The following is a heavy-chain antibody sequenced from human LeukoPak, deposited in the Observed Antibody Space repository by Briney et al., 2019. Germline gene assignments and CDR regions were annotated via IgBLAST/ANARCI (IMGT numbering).Heavy chain of an antibody. CDR1: GGTFSSSG. CDR2: IIPIFDTP. CDR3: TRGAFNYNDGYYHGMDV. V-gene: IGHV1-69*06. D-gene: IGHD1-1*01. Sequence: SVNVSCTASGGTFSSSGINWVRQAPGQGLEWVGGIIPIFDTPNYAHKFQGRVTITADKSTSTAYMELSSLRSEDTAVYYCTRGAFNYNDGYYHGMDVWGKGTTVTVSS. J-gene: IGHJ6*04.